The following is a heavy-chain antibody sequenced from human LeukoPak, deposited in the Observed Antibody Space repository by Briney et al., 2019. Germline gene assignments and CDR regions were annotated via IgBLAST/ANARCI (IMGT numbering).Heavy chain of an antibody. J-gene: IGHJ4*02. CDR3: ARASLVGATTSFDY. CDR1: GYTFTSYG. D-gene: IGHD1-26*01. Sequence: GASVKVSCKASGYTFTSYGISWVRQAPGQGLEWMGWISAYNGNTNYAQKFQGRVTMTRDMSTSTVYMELSSLRSEDTAVYYCARASLVGATTSFDYWGQGTLVTVSS. V-gene: IGHV1-18*01. CDR2: ISAYNGNT.